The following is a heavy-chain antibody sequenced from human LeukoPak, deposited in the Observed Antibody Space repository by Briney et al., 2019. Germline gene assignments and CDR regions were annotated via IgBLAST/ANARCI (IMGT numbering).Heavy chain of an antibody. V-gene: IGHV3-74*01. Sequence: PGGSLRLSCAASGFTFSSYWMHWVRQAPGKGLVWVSRIKSDGSSTNYADSVKGRFTISRDNAKNTLYLQMNSLRAEDTAVYYCARVKYSSGWYHYYYYYYMDVWGKGTTVTISS. J-gene: IGHJ6*03. D-gene: IGHD6-19*01. CDR2: IKSDGSST. CDR1: GFTFSSYW. CDR3: ARVKYSSGWYHYYYYYYMDV.